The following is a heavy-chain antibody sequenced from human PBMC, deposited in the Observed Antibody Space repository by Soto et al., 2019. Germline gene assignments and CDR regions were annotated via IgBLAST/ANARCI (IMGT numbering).Heavy chain of an antibody. Sequence: RASVKVSCKASGYTFTSYAMHWVHQAPGQRPEGMGWINAGNGNTKYSQKFQGRVTITRDTSASTAYMELSSLRSEDTAVYYCARGDRGIAAAGSYAFDIWGQGTMVTVSS. CDR3: ARGDRGIAAAGSYAFDI. D-gene: IGHD6-13*01. CDR1: GYTFTSYA. CDR2: INAGNGNT. V-gene: IGHV1-3*01. J-gene: IGHJ3*02.